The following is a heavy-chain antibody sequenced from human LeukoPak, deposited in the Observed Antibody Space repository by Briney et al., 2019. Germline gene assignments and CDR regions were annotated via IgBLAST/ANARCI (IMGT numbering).Heavy chain of an antibody. D-gene: IGHD5-12*01. J-gene: IGHJ4*02. Sequence: GGSLRLSCTASGFTLSNFPMHWVRQSPDKGLQYVSAISTNGSRTFYADSVKGRFIISRDNSKNTLYLQMGSLRGEDTAVYYCARDSFYTGYDRGFGYWGQGTLVTVSS. V-gene: IGHV3-64*02. CDR1: GFTLSNFP. CDR3: ARDSFYTGYDRGFGY. CDR2: ISTNGSRT.